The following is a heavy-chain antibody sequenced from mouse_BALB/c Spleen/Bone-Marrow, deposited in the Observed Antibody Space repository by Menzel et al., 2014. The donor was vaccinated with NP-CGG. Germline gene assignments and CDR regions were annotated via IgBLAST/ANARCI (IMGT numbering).Heavy chain of an antibody. CDR3: ARWDWDGYAMDY. Sequence: VQLKESGPELVKPGASMKISCKASGYSFTAYTMNWVKQSHGKNPEWIGLINPYNGGTSYNQKFKGKATLTVDKSSSTAYMELLSLTSEDSAVYYCARWDWDGYAMDYWGQGTSVTVSS. CDR2: INPYNGGT. J-gene: IGHJ4*01. V-gene: IGHV1-18*01. CDR1: GYSFTAYT. D-gene: IGHD4-1*01.